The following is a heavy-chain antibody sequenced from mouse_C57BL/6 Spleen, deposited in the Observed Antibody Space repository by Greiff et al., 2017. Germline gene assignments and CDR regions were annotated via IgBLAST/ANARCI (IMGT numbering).Heavy chain of an antibody. V-gene: IGHV7-3*01. CDR2: IRNKANGYTT. J-gene: IGHJ2*01. CDR3: ARYGSYYFDY. Sequence: EVKLVESGGGLVQPGGSLSLSCAASGFTFTGYYMSWVRQPPGKALEWLGFIRNKANGYTTEYSASVKGRFTISRYNSQSILYLHMNALGAEDSATYYCARYGSYYFDYWGQGTTLTVSS. D-gene: IGHD1-1*01. CDR1: GFTFTGYY.